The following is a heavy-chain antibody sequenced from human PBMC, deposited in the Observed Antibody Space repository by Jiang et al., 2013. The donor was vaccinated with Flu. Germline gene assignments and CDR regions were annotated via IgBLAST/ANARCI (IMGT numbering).Heavy chain of an antibody. CDR3: ARLSVSYYYDKGTFNI. D-gene: IGHD3-22*01. CDR2: IYYSGTT. CDR1: GDSMTGYY. V-gene: IGHV4-59*08. Sequence: PGLVKPSETLSLTCAVSGDSMTGYYYNWIRQPPGKGLEWVGYIYYSGTTKYNPSLKSRVTISVDTSRNEFSLKLSSVTAADTAVYYCARLSVSYYYDKGTFNIWGRGTMVTVSS. J-gene: IGHJ3*02.